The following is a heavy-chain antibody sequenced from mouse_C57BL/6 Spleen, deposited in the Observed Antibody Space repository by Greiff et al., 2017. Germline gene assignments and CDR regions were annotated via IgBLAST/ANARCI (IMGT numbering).Heavy chain of an antibody. CDR3: ARLYSNYVGYFDV. D-gene: IGHD2-5*01. Sequence: QVQLQQPGAELVRPGSSVKLSCKASGYTFTSYWMHWVKQRPIQGLEWIGNIDPSDSETHYNQKFKDKATLTVDKSSSTAYMQLSSLTSEDSAVYYCARLYSNYVGYFDVWGTGTTVTVSS. V-gene: IGHV1-52*01. CDR1: GYTFTSYW. CDR2: IDPSDSET. J-gene: IGHJ1*03.